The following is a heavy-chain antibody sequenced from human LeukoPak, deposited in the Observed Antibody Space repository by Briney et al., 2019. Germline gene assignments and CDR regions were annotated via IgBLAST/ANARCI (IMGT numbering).Heavy chain of an antibody. CDR2: FNHSGST. Sequence: SETLSLTCAVYGGSFSGYYWSWIRQPPGKGLEWIGEFNHSGSTNYNPSLKSRVTISVDTSKNQFSLKLSSVTAADTAVYYCARLDYDFWSGYSVYFDYWGQGTLVTVSS. D-gene: IGHD3-3*01. CDR1: GGSFSGYY. CDR3: ARLDYDFWSGYSVYFDY. V-gene: IGHV4-34*01. J-gene: IGHJ4*02.